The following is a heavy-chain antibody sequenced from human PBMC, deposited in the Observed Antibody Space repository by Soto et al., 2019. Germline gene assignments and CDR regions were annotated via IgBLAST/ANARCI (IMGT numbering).Heavy chain of an antibody. CDR3: ARAAMSGLT. CDR1: YYSISSGYW. Sequence: SETLSLTCAVSYYSISSGYWWGWVRQPPGKGLEWIGSIYESGRTYYNPYNPSLKSRVTISVDTSKNQFSPKLSSVTAADTAVYYCARAAMSGLTWGQGSLVTVSS. D-gene: IGHD3-3*01. J-gene: IGHJ4*02. CDR2: IYESGRT. V-gene: IGHV4-38-2*01.